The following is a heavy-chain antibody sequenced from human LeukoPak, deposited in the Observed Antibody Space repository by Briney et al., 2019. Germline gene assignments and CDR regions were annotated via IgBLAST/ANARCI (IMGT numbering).Heavy chain of an antibody. CDR2: ISSSSSYI. Sequence: GGSLRPSCVASGFTFSIYSMNWVRQAPGKGLEWVSSISSSSSYIYYADSVKGRFTISRDNGKNSLYLQMNSLRAEDTAVYYCARDPDSSGWYDYWGQGTLVTVSS. J-gene: IGHJ4*02. CDR1: GFTFSIYS. V-gene: IGHV3-21*01. D-gene: IGHD6-19*01. CDR3: ARDPDSSGWYDY.